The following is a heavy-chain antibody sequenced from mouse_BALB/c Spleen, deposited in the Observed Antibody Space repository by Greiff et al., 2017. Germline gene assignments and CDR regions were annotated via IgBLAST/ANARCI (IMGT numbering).Heavy chain of an antibody. CDR3: ARDRDSSRFAY. D-gene: IGHD3-2*01. CDR1: GFTFTDYY. CDR2: IRNKANGYTT. Sequence: EVKLMESGGGLVQPGGSLRLSCATSGFTFTDYYMSWVRQPPGKALEWLGFIRNKANGYTTEYSASVKGRFTISRDNSQSILYLQMNTLRAEDSATYYCARDRDSSRFAYWGQGTLVTVSA. J-gene: IGHJ3*01. V-gene: IGHV7-3*02.